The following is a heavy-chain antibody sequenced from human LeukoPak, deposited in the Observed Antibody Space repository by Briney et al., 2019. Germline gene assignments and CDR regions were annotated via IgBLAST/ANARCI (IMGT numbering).Heavy chain of an antibody. D-gene: IGHD2-2*02. CDR2: ISYDGSNK. J-gene: IGHJ5*02. Sequence: GGSLRLSCAASGFTFSSYGMHWVRQAPGKGLEWVAVISYDGSNKYYADSAKGRFTISRDNSKNTLYLQMNSLRAEDTAVYYCAKDQGGGYCSSTSCYMDWFDPWGQGTLVTVSS. CDR1: GFTFSSYG. CDR3: AKDQGGGYCSSTSCYMDWFDP. V-gene: IGHV3-30*18.